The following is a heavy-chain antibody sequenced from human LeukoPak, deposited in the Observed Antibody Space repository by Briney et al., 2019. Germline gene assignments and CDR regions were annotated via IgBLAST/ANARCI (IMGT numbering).Heavy chain of an antibody. D-gene: IGHD2-15*01. CDR3: ARDRDCSGGSCYLHAFDS. CDR1: GFTFSTYW. CDR2: IKQDGSEK. Sequence: GGSLRLSCAASGFTFSTYWMSWVRQAPGKGVEWVGNIKQDGSEKYYVDSAKGRFTISRDNAKNSLYLQMNSLRAEDTAVYYCARDRDCSGGSCYLHAFDSWGQGTKVTVSS. J-gene: IGHJ3*02. V-gene: IGHV3-7*01.